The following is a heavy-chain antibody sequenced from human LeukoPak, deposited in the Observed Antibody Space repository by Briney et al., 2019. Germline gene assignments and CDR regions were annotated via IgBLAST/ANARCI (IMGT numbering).Heavy chain of an antibody. CDR2: INPNSGGT. D-gene: IGHD4-17*01. J-gene: IGHJ3*02. Sequence: VASVKVSCKASGYTFTGYYMHWVRQAPGQGLEWMGWINPNSGGTNYAQKFQGRVTMTRDTSISTAYMELSRLRSDDTAVYYCARGHDYGDPDDAFDIWGQGTMVTVSS. CDR1: GYTFTGYY. CDR3: ARGHDYGDPDDAFDI. V-gene: IGHV1-2*02.